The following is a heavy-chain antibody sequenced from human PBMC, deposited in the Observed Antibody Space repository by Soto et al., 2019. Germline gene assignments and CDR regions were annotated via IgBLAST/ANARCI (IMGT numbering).Heavy chain of an antibody. Sequence: QVQLVESGGGVVQPGRSLRLSCAASGFTFSSYGMHWVRQAPGKGLEWVAVIWYDGSNKYYADSVKGRFTISRDNSNNMLYLQMNSLRAEDTAVYYCASGVWFGELLPSAFDYWGQGTLVTVSS. D-gene: IGHD3-10*01. CDR3: ASGVWFGELLPSAFDY. J-gene: IGHJ4*02. V-gene: IGHV3-33*01. CDR1: GFTFSSYG. CDR2: IWYDGSNK.